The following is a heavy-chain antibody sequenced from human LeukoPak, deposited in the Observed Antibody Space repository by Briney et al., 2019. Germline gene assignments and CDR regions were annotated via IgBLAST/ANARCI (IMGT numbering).Heavy chain of an antibody. Sequence: SETLSLTCTVSGGSISSYCWSWIRQPPGKGLEWIGYIYYSGSTNYNPSLKSRVTISVDTSKNQFSLKLSSVTAADTAVYYCARQYSSSWTTFDYWGQGTLVTVSS. CDR3: ARQYSSSWTTFDY. D-gene: IGHD6-13*01. CDR2: IYYSGST. V-gene: IGHV4-59*08. CDR1: GGSISSYC. J-gene: IGHJ4*02.